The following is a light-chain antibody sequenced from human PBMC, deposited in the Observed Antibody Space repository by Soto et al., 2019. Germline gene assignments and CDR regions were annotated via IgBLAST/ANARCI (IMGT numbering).Light chain of an antibody. CDR2: MVS. CDR1: QSLNNW. V-gene: IGKV1-5*03. Sequence: DIQMTQSPSTLSASVGDRVTITCRASQSLNNWLAWYQQKPGSAPKLLIYMVSNLESGVPSRFSGSGSGTEFTLTISSLQPDDFATYYCQQDNSYSWTFGQGTKVEIK. CDR3: QQDNSYSWT. J-gene: IGKJ1*01.